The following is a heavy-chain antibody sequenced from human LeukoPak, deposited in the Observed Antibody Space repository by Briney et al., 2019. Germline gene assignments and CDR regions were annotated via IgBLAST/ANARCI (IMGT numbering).Heavy chain of an antibody. CDR2: INPNSGGT. J-gene: IGHJ5*02. Sequence: ASVKVSCKASGYTFTGYYMHWVRQAPGQGLEWMGRINPNSGGTNYAQKFQGRVTMTRDTSISTAYMELSRLRSDDTAVYYCASHPYPRAVAGTGGRIWFDPWGQGTLVTVSS. CDR3: ASHPYPRAVAGTGGRIWFDP. CDR1: GYTFTGYY. D-gene: IGHD6-19*01. V-gene: IGHV1-2*06.